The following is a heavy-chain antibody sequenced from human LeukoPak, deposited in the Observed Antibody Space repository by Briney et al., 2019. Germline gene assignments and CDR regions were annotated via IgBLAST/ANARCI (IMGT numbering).Heavy chain of an antibody. J-gene: IGHJ5*02. Sequence: SQTLSLTCAISGDSVSSNSAAWNWIRQSPSRGLEWLGRTYYRSKWYNDYAVSVKSRIIINPDTSKNQFSLQLNSVTPEDTAVYYCARDRYPNYDSSGNWFDPWGQGTLVTVSS. D-gene: IGHD3-22*01. V-gene: IGHV6-1*01. CDR2: TYYRSKWYN. CDR1: GDSVSSNSAA. CDR3: ARDRYPNYDSSGNWFDP.